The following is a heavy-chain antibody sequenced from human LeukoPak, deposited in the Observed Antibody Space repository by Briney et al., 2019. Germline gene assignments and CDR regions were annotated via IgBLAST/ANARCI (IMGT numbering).Heavy chain of an antibody. CDR3: AKDKTKLWFGDPNWFDP. CDR1: GFTFSSYG. Sequence: PGGSLRLSCAASGFTFSSYGMHWVRQAPGKGLEWVAFIRYDGSNKYYADSVKGRFTISRDNSKNTLYLQMNSLRAEDTAVYYCAKDKTKLWFGDPNWFDPWGQGTLVTVSS. D-gene: IGHD3-10*01. V-gene: IGHV3-30*02. CDR2: IRYDGSNK. J-gene: IGHJ5*02.